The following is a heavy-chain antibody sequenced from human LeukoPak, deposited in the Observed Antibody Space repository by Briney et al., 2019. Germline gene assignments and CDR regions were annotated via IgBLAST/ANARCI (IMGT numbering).Heavy chain of an antibody. V-gene: IGHV3-30-3*01. CDR2: ISYDGSSE. D-gene: IGHD3-22*01. CDR1: GFTFSIYT. Sequence: PGGSLRLSCAASGFTFSIYTMHWVRQAPGKGLEWITLISYDGSSEDYADSVKGRFIISGDNSKNSLYLQMNSLRAEDTAVYYCARDYYDSSGTYYFDYWGQGTLVTVSS. J-gene: IGHJ4*02. CDR3: ARDYYDSSGTYYFDY.